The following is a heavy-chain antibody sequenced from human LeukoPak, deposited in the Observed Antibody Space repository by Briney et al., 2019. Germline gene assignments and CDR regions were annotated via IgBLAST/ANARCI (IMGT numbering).Heavy chain of an antibody. CDR1: GFTFSSYE. J-gene: IGHJ6*03. CDR2: ISSSGSTI. Sequence: GGSLRLSCAASGFTFSSYEMNWVRQAPGKGLEWVSYISSSGSTIYYADSVKGRFTISRDNAKNSLYLQMNSLRAEDTAVYYCARDEGGDYVQGSIYYYYYYMDVWGKGTTVTVSS. D-gene: IGHD4-17*01. V-gene: IGHV3-48*03. CDR3: ARDEGGDYVQGSIYYYYYYMDV.